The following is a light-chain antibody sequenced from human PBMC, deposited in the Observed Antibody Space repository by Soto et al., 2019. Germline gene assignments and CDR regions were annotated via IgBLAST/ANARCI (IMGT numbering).Light chain of an antibody. J-gene: IGKJ5*01. CDR1: QSVSSSY. Sequence: IVLSQSAGTLSLYKGERATLSCRASQSVSSSYLAWYQQKPGQAPRLLIYGASSRATGIPDRLRVSVYGTDFTLTLCRLEPEEGTVDDGQQSGSSPIPFSQVTRLEIK. CDR2: GAS. V-gene: IGKV3-20*01. CDR3: QQSGSSPIP.